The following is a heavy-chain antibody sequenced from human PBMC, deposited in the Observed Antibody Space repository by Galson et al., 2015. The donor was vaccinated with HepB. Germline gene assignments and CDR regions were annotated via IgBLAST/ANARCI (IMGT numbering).Heavy chain of an antibody. D-gene: IGHD2-15*01. J-gene: IGHJ6*02. CDR2: ISTVSSYT. Sequence: SLRLSCAASGFTFSNYYMSWIRQAPGKGLEWVSYISTVSSYTNYADSVKGRFTISRDNTKNSLYLQMNSLRAEDTAVYYCARVLNSGRDCSGDNCYYNGMDFWGRGTTVTVSS. CDR3: ARVLNSGRDCSGDNCYYNGMDF. CDR1: GFTFSNYY. V-gene: IGHV3-11*06.